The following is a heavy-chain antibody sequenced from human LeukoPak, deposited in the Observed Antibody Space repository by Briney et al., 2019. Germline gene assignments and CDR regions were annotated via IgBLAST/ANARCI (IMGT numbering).Heavy chain of an antibody. CDR2: INPNNGDT. D-gene: IGHD5-12*01. Sequence: ASVKVSCKASGYTLSDYYLHWVRQAPGQRPEWMAWINPNNGDTKIAQKFQGRVTMTRDTSISTAYMELSRLRSDDTAVYYCARVFSGYDWPIDYWGQGTLVTVSS. J-gene: IGHJ4*02. CDR3: ARVFSGYDWPIDY. V-gene: IGHV1-2*02. CDR1: GYTLSDYY.